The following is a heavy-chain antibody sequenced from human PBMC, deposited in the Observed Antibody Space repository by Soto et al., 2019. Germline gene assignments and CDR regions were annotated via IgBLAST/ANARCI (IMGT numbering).Heavy chain of an antibody. Sequence: EVQLVESGGGLVQPGGSLRLSCAASGFTFNNYWMHWVRQTPGKGLVWVSYYSSKGGRTSYADSVMGRFTVSSDKAKNTLYLQMNSLRAEDTAVYYCARGRGWYSTQTGAFDIWGQGTMVTVSS. V-gene: IGHV3-74*01. J-gene: IGHJ3*02. CDR3: ARGRGWYSTQTGAFDI. CDR1: GFTFNNYW. D-gene: IGHD6-13*01. CDR2: YSSKGGRT.